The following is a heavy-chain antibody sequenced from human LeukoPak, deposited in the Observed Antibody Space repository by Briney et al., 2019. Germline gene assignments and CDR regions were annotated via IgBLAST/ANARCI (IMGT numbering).Heavy chain of an antibody. CDR2: IYYGQTI. V-gene: IGHV4-39*01. D-gene: IGHD6-19*01. Sequence: SETLSLTCTISAASISSSSHHWGWIRQSPGKGLEWIGSIYYGQTIYYNPSLNSRVTISVVTSKDQFTLQLNSVTAADTAVYYCASLAVAGLSEGYWGQGTLVTVSS. CDR1: AASISSSSHH. J-gene: IGHJ4*02. CDR3: ASLAVAGLSEGY.